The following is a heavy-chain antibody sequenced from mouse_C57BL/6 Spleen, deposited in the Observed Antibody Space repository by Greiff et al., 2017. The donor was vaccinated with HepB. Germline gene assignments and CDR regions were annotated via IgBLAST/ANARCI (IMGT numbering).Heavy chain of an antibody. CDR3: ARDEFAMDY. CDR1: GFTFSDFY. Sequence: EVQLVESGGGLVQSGRSLRLSCATSGFTFSDFYMEWVRQAPGKGLEWIAASRNKANDYTTEYSVSVKGRFIVSRDTSQSILYLQMNALRAEDTAIYYGARDEFAMDYWGKGTSVTVSS. CDR2: SRNKANDYTT. J-gene: IGHJ4*01. V-gene: IGHV7-1*01.